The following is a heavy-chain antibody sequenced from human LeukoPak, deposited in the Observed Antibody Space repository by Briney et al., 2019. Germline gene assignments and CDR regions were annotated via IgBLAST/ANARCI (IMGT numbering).Heavy chain of an antibody. V-gene: IGHV4-59*12. CDR3: ARATHSGSLAPFDF. Sequence: SETLSLTCTVSGGSISSYYWSWIRQPPGKGLEWIGYIYYSGSTNYNPSLKSRVTMSVDTSKNQFSLKLSSVTAADTAVYYCARATHSGSLAPFDFWGQGTLVTVSS. CDR2: IYYSGST. D-gene: IGHD1-26*01. J-gene: IGHJ4*02. CDR1: GGSISSYY.